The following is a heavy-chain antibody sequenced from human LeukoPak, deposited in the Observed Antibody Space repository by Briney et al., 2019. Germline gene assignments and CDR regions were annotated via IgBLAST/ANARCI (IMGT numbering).Heavy chain of an antibody. Sequence: SSVKVSCKASGGTFSSYTRRWVREAPGQGREGMGGISPILGIANYEQKFQGRVKITADKSTSTAYMALSSLRSEDTAVYYCARDRTPIVVVPAAIPCLSGWGQGTLVTVSS. V-gene: IGHV1-69*04. CDR2: ISPILGIA. CDR1: GGTFSSYT. CDR3: ARDRTPIVVVPAAIPCLSG. J-gene: IGHJ4*02. D-gene: IGHD2-2*02.